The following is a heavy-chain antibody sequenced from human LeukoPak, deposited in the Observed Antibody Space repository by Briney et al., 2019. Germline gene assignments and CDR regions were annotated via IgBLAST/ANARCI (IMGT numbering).Heavy chain of an antibody. Sequence: PWGSLRLSCAASGFIFRNYALHWVRQAPGKGMEYISAISSNGRTTYYAESVRGRFTISRDDSKNTLYLQMGSLRAEDMAVYYCARRFGELLSYMDVWGTGTTVTVSS. CDR3: ARRFGELLSYMDV. CDR2: ISSNGRTT. D-gene: IGHD3-10*01. CDR1: GFIFRNYA. V-gene: IGHV3-64*02. J-gene: IGHJ6*03.